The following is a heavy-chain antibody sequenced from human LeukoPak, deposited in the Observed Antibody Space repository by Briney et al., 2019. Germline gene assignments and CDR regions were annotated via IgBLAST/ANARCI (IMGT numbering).Heavy chain of an antibody. CDR3: ARDSPAYCSGGNCYNWYFDL. CDR1: GYSITNRNW. CDR2: ISHSGST. Sequence: SGTLSLTCAVSGYSITNRNWWNWVRQPPGKGLEWIGEISHSGSTNYNPSLKSRVTISVDKSKNEFSLNLSSVTAADTAVYYCARDSPAYCSGGNCYNWYFDLWGRGTLVSVSS. J-gene: IGHJ2*01. V-gene: IGHV4-4*02. D-gene: IGHD2-15*01.